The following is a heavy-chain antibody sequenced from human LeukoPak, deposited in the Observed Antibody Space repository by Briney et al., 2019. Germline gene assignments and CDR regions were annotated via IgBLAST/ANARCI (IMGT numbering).Heavy chain of an antibody. CDR3: ARDLYDFWSGYFPNYFDY. V-gene: IGHV3-48*04. J-gene: IGHJ4*02. CDR1: GFTFSSYS. CDR2: ISSSSSTI. D-gene: IGHD3-3*01. Sequence: PGGSLRLSCAASGFTFSSYSMNWVRQAPGKGLEWVSYISSSSSTIYYADSVKGRFTISRDNAKNSLYLQMNSLRAEDTAVYYCARDLYDFWSGYFPNYFDYWGQGTLVTVSS.